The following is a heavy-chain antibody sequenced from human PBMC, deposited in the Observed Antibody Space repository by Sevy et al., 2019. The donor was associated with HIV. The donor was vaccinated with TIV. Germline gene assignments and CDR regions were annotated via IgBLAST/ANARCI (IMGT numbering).Heavy chain of an antibody. V-gene: IGHV4-39*01. Sequence: SETLSLTCTVSGGSISSSSYYWGWIRQPPGKGLEWIGSIYYSGSTYYNPSLKSRVTISVDTSKNQFSLKLSSVTAADTAVYYCARGIGHYYGSGSYYRQNWFDPWGQGTLVTVSS. D-gene: IGHD3-10*01. J-gene: IGHJ5*02. CDR1: GGSISSSSYY. CDR2: IYYSGST. CDR3: ARGIGHYYGSGSYYRQNWFDP.